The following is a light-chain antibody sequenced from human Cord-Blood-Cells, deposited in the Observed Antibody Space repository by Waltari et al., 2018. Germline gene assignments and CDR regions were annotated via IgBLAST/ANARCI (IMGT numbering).Light chain of an antibody. CDR3: QQSYSTLPT. CDR1: QSISSY. V-gene: IGKV1-39*01. Sequence: DIQMTQSPSSLSASVGDRVTITCRASQSISSYLNWYQQKPGKAPKLLIYAASSLQSGVPSRFSGSESGTDFTLTISSLQPEDFATYYCQQSYSTLPTFGGGTKVEIK. CDR2: AAS. J-gene: IGKJ4*01.